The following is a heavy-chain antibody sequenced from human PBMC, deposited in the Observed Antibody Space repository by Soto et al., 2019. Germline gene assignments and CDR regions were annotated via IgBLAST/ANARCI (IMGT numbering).Heavy chain of an antibody. CDR2: IWYDGSNK. CDR1: GFTFSSYG. Sequence: GGSLRLSCAASGFTFSSYGMHWVRQAPGKGLEWVAVIWYDGSNKYYADSVKGRFTISRDNSKNTLYLQMNSLRAEDTAVYYRARASAGAGVYYCYSGMDDWGPGATVTVSS. V-gene: IGHV3-33*01. D-gene: IGHD2-8*01. J-gene: IGHJ6*01. CDR3: ARASAGAGVYYCYSGMDD.